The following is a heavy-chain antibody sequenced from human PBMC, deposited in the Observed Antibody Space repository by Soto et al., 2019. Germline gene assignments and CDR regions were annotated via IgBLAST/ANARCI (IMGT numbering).Heavy chain of an antibody. CDR1: GFTFSSYG. V-gene: IGHV3-30*18. Sequence: PGGSLSLSCAASGFTFSSYGMHWVRQAPGKGLEWVAVISYDGSNKYYADSVKGRFTISRDNSKNTLYLQMNSLRAEDTAVYYCAKDIGSSWYNSFDYWGQGTLVTVSS. D-gene: IGHD6-13*01. J-gene: IGHJ4*02. CDR2: ISYDGSNK. CDR3: AKDIGSSWYNSFDY.